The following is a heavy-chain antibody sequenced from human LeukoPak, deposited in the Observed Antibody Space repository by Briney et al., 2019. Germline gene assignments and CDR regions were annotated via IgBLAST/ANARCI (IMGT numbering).Heavy chain of an antibody. CDR3: ARHTTVGGSLRFDY. Sequence: GESLKISCKGSGYSFTTYWIGWVRQMPGKGLEWMGIIFPGDSDTRYSQPFQGQVTISADKSITTAYLQWSSLKASDTAMYYCARHTTVGGSLRFDYWGQGTLVSVSS. D-gene: IGHD4-23*01. CDR2: IFPGDSDT. CDR1: GYSFTTYW. J-gene: IGHJ4*02. V-gene: IGHV5-51*01.